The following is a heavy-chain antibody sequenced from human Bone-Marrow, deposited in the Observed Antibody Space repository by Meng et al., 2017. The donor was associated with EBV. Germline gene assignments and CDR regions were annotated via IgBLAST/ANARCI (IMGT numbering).Heavy chain of an antibody. CDR2: ISSSSSYI. CDR3: ARGGSSFYDY. V-gene: IGHV3-21*01. D-gene: IGHD6-6*01. CDR1: GFTFSSYS. J-gene: IGHJ4*02. Sequence: EVQLVESGGGRVKPGGSPRLSCADSGFTFSSYSMNWVRQAPGKGLEWVASISSSSSYINYADSVKGRFTISRDNAKNSLYLQMNSLRAEDTAVYYCARGGSSFYDYWGQGTLVTVSS.